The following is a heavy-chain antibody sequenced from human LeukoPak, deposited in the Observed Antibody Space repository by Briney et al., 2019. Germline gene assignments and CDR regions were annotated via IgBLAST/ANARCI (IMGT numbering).Heavy chain of an antibody. J-gene: IGHJ6*02. CDR3: AKDIGRYYGSGSYYGMDV. CDR2: ISSSSSYI. D-gene: IGHD3-10*01. Sequence: PGGSLRLSCAASGFTFSSYSMNWVRQAPGKGLEWVSSISSSSSYIYYADSVKGRFTISRDNAKNSLYLQMNSLRAEDTALYYCAKDIGRYYGSGSYYGMDVWGQGTTVTVSS. CDR1: GFTFSSYS. V-gene: IGHV3-21*04.